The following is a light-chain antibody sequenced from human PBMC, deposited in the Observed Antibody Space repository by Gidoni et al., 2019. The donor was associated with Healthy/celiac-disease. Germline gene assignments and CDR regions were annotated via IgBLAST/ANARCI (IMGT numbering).Light chain of an antibody. CDR2: KAS. J-gene: IGLJ2*01. CDR1: ALPKQY. V-gene: IGLV3-25*03. CDR3: QSADSSGTYQV. Sequence: SYELTQPPSVSVSPGQTARITCSGDALPKQYAYWYQQQPGQAPVLVIYKASERPSGIPERFSGSSSGTTVTLTISGVQAEDEADYYCQSADSSGTYQVFGGGTKLTVL.